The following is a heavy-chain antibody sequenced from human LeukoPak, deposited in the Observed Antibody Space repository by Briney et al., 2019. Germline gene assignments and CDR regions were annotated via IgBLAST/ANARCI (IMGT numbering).Heavy chain of an antibody. D-gene: IGHD2-2*01. CDR3: ARAVLVVPAANAFDI. CDR2: IYYSGST. V-gene: IGHV4-31*03. Sequence: DPSETLSLTCTVSGGSISSGGYYWSWIRQHPGKGQKWIGYIYYSGSTYYNPSLKSRVTISVDTSKNQFSLKLSSVTAADTAVYYCARAVLVVPAANAFDIWGQGTMVTVSS. CDR1: GGSISSGGYY. J-gene: IGHJ3*02.